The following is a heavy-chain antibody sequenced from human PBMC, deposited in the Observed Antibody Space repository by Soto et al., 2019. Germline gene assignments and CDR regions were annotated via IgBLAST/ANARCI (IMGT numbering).Heavy chain of an antibody. V-gene: IGHV3-23*01. J-gene: IGHJ5*02. CDR2: ISGGGGST. Sequence: PGGSLRLSCAASGFIFTMYDMTWVRQSPGKGLEWVSTISGGGGSTSYADSVKGRFTISRDNSMNTLYPQMNSLRAEDSAVYYCAKRFDPWGQGALVTVSS. CDR1: GFIFTMYD. CDR3: AKRFDP.